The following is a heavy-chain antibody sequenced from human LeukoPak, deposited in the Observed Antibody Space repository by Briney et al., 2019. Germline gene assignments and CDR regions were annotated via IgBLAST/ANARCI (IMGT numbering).Heavy chain of an antibody. Sequence: PGGSLRLSCGASGFTFSSYGMHWVRQAPGKGLEWVAFIRYDGSNKYYAGSVKGRFTISRDNSKNTLYLQMNSLRAEDTAVYYCARGGSGWTWGQGTLVTVSS. CDR2: IRYDGSNK. V-gene: IGHV3-30*02. D-gene: IGHD6-19*01. J-gene: IGHJ5*02. CDR1: GFTFSSYG. CDR3: ARGGSGWT.